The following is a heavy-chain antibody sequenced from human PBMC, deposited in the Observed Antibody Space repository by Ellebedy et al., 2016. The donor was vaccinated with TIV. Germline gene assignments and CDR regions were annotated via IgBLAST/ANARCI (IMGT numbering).Heavy chain of an antibody. V-gene: IGHV4-39*07. Sequence: MPSETLSLTFSVPGGPISSSTYYWGWIRQPPGKGLEWIGSIYYRGRPYYNPSLNSRVTISVDTSKNQFFLSLTSVTAADTAVYYFARRSALLDAFDIWGQGTMVTVSS. CDR3: ARRSALLDAFDI. CDR1: GGPISSSTYY. CDR2: IYYRGRP. D-gene: IGHD2-2*01. J-gene: IGHJ3*02.